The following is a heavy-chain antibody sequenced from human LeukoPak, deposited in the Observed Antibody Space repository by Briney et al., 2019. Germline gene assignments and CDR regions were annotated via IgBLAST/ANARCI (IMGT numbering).Heavy chain of an antibody. D-gene: IGHD3-22*01. J-gene: IGHJ4*02. CDR1: GFTFSSYS. V-gene: IGHV3-21*01. CDR3: ASLGDSSGYEPLDY. Sequence: GGSLRLSCAASGFTFSSYSMNWVRQAPGKGLEWVSSISSSSSYIYYADSVKGRFTISRDNAKNSLYLQMSSLRAEDTAVYYCASLGDSSGYEPLDYWGQGTLVTVSS. CDR2: ISSSSSYI.